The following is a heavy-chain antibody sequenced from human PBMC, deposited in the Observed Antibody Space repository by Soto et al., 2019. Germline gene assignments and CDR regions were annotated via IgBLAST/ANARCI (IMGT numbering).Heavy chain of an antibody. Sequence: GPLRVSCAASVFTFSDYYMSWIRQAPGKGLEWVSYISSSSSYTNYADSVKGRFTISRDNAKNSLYLQMNSLRAEDTAVYYCARTTVYYDSSGYYIWGQGTLVTVSS. CDR2: ISSSSSYT. J-gene: IGHJ4*02. V-gene: IGHV3-11*06. CDR3: ARTTVYYDSSGYYI. CDR1: VFTFSDYY. D-gene: IGHD3-22*01.